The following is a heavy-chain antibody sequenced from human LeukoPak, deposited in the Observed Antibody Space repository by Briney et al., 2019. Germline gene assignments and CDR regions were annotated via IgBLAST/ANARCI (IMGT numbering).Heavy chain of an antibody. D-gene: IGHD1-26*01. CDR2: ISSGSSTI. Sequence: GGSLRLSCAGSGFTFSSQSMNWVRQVPGKGLEWISYISSGSSTIHYADSVKGRFTISRDNAQNSLYLQMNSLRAEDTAIYYCVRDRGTYRPIDYWGQGTLVTASS. CDR3: VRDRGTYRPIDY. V-gene: IGHV3-48*04. CDR1: GFTFSSQS. J-gene: IGHJ4*02.